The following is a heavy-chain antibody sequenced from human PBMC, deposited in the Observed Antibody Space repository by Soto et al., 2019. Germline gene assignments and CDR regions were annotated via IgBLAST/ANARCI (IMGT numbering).Heavy chain of an antibody. Sequence: GTLYITCAVYGGSFSGYYWSWIRQPPGKGLEWIGEINHSGSTNYNPSLKSRVTISVDTSKNQFSLKLSSVTAADTAVYYCARRSHLYGSGSYRSYYYGMDVWGQGTTVTVSS. V-gene: IGHV4-34*01. D-gene: IGHD3-10*01. CDR2: INHSGST. CDR1: GGSFSGYY. CDR3: ARRSHLYGSGSYRSYYYGMDV. J-gene: IGHJ6*02.